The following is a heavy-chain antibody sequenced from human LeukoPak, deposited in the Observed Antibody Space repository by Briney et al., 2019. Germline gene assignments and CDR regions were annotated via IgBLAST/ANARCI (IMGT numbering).Heavy chain of an antibody. CDR1: GGTFSSYA. CDR3: ARGGSSGWAYFDY. V-gene: IGHV1-69*05. J-gene: IGHJ4*02. D-gene: IGHD6-19*01. CDR2: IIPIFGTA. Sequence: ASVKVSCKASGGTFSSYAISWARQAPGQGLEWMGGIIPIFGTANYAQKFQGRVTITTDESTSTAYMELSSLRSEDTAVYYCARGGSSGWAYFDYWGQGTLVTVSS.